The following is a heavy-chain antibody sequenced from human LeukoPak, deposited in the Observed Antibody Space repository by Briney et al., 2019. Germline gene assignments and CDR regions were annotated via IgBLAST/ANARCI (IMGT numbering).Heavy chain of an antibody. CDR1: GFTFSSYW. D-gene: IGHD1-1*01. Sequence: PGGSLRLSCAASGFTFSSYWMSWVRQAPGKGLEWVANIKQDGSEKYYVDSVKGRFTISRDNAKNSLYLQMNSLRAEDTAVYYCARDGIHRHSAQRGDYWGQGTLATVSS. J-gene: IGHJ4*02. V-gene: IGHV3-7*01. CDR2: IKQDGSEK. CDR3: ARDGIHRHSAQRGDY.